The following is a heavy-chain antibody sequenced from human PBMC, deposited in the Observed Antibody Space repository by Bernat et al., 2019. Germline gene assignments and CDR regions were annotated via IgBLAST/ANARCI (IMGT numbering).Heavy chain of an antibody. CDR2: IYYSGST. J-gene: IGHJ4*02. V-gene: IGHV4-31*03. D-gene: IGHD3-10*01. CDR1: GGSISSGGYY. CDR3: ARVQGPYGSGSYYGFDY. Sequence: QVQLQESGPGLVKPSQTLSLTCTVSGGSISSGGYYWSWIRQHPGKGLEWIGYIYYSGSTNYNPSLKSRVTISVDTSKNQFSLKLSSVTAADTAVYYCARVQGPYGSGSYYGFDYWGQGTLVTVSS.